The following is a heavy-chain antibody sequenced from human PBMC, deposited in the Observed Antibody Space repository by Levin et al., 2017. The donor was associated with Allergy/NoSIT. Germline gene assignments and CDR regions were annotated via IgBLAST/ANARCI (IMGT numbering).Heavy chain of an antibody. D-gene: IGHD1-1*01. CDR3: ATHRPSSGTLYYFDY. CDR2: IFYSGNI. V-gene: IGHV4-39*01. J-gene: IGHJ4*02. Sequence: SETLSLTCAVSGVSISSSSFYWGWIRQPPGKGLEWIGSIFYSGNIYYNPSLKSRVTISVDTSKNQFSLRLSSVTAADTAVYYCATHRPSSGTLYYFDYWGQGTLVTVSS. CDR1: GVSISSSSFY.